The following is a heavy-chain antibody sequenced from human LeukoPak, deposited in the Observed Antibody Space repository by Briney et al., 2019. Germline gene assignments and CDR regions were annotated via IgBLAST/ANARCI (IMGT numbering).Heavy chain of an antibody. CDR3: ASGNDQLVRGVIHYYVDY. Sequence: ASVKVSCKASGYTFTSYYMHWVRQAPGQGLEWMGIINPSGGSTSYAQKFQGRVTITADESTSTAYMELSSLRSEDTALYYCASGNDQLVRGVIHYYVDYWGHGTLVTVSS. V-gene: IGHV1-46*01. CDR1: GYTFTSYY. CDR2: INPSGGST. J-gene: IGHJ4*01. D-gene: IGHD3-10*01.